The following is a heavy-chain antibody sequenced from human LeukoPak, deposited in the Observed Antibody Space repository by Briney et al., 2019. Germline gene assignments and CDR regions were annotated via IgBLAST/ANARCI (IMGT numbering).Heavy chain of an antibody. J-gene: IGHJ4*02. V-gene: IGHV4-34*01. CDR1: GGSFSGYY. Sequence: SETLSLTCAVYGGSFSGYYWSWIRQPPGKGLEWIGRINHSGSTNYNPSLKSRVTISVDTSKNQFSLKLSSVTAADTAVYYCAKDPTYYYDSSGYYTPAPFDYWGQGTLVTVSS. D-gene: IGHD3-22*01. CDR2: INHSGST. CDR3: AKDPTYYYDSSGYYTPAPFDY.